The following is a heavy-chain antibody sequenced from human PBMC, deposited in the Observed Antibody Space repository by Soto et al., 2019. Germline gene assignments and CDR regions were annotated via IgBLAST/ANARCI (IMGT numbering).Heavy chain of an antibody. CDR1: GGSISSGGYS. CDR2: IYHSGST. CDR3: ARDRGRELPDAFDI. Sequence: PSETLSLTCAVSGGSISSGGYSWSWIRQPPGKGLEWIGYIYHSGSTYYNPSLKSRVTISVDTSKNQFSLKLSSVTAADTAVYYCARDRGRELPDAFDIWGQGTMVTVSS. D-gene: IGHD1-26*01. V-gene: IGHV4-30-2*01. J-gene: IGHJ3*02.